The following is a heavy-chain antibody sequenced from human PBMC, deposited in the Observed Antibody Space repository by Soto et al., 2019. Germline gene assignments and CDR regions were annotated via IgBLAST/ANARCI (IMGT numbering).Heavy chain of an antibody. V-gene: IGHV3-33*01. Sequence: GGSLRLSCAASGFTFSSYGMHWVRQAPGKGLEWVAVIWYDGSNKYYADSVKGRFTISRDNSKNTLYLQMNSLRAEDTAVYYCASGIAVAGTPTIRNFDYWGQGTLVTVSS. D-gene: IGHD6-19*01. CDR1: GFTFSSYG. CDR2: IWYDGSNK. J-gene: IGHJ4*02. CDR3: ASGIAVAGTPTIRNFDY.